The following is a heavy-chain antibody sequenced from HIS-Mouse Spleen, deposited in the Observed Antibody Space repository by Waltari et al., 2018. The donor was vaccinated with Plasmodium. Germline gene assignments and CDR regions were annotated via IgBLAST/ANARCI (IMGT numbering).Heavy chain of an antibody. CDR3: AKDQTPYQLLHFDY. J-gene: IGHJ4*02. CDR2: ISWNSGSI. V-gene: IGHV3-9*01. CDR1: GFTFDDYA. D-gene: IGHD2-2*01. Sequence: EVQLVESGGGLVQPGRSLRLSCAASGFTFDDYAMHWVRQAPGKGLEWVLGISWNSGSIGYADSVKGRFTISRDNAKNSLYLQMNSLRAEDTALYYCAKDQTPYQLLHFDYWGQGTLVTVSS.